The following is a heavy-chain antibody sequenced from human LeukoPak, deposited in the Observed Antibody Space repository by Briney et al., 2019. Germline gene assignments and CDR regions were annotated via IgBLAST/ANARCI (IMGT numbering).Heavy chain of an antibody. D-gene: IGHD2-2*01. CDR2: IYHSGST. J-gene: IGHJ2*01. V-gene: IGHV4-30-2*02. CDR3: ARFIVSPEENCSSTSCYYPYWYFDL. CDR1: GGSISSGGYY. Sequence: SQTLSLTCTVSGGSISSGGYYWSWIRQPPGKGLEWIGYIYHSGSTYYNPSLKSRVTISVDRSKNQFSLKLSSVTAADTAVYYCARFIVSPEENCSSTSCYYPYWYFDLWGRGTLVTVSS.